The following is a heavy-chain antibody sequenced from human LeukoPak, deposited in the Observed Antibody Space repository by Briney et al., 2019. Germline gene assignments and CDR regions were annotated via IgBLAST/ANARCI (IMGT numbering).Heavy chain of an antibody. J-gene: IGHJ3*02. V-gene: IGHV3-33*01. CDR2: TWYDGSNK. D-gene: IGHD3-10*01. CDR3: ARVHWGNYYLNAFDI. CDR1: GFTFSSYG. Sequence: GGSRRLSCAASGFTFSSYGMHWVRKAPGKGLDWMAVTWYDGSNKYYADSVKGRFTISRDNPKNTLYLQMNSLRVEDTAVYYCARVHWGNYYLNAFDIWGQGTMVTVSS.